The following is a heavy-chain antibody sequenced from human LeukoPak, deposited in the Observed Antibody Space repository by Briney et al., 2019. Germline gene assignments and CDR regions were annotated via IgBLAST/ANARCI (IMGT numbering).Heavy chain of an antibody. CDR3: ARDQSYSSGSADY. D-gene: IGHD6-19*01. J-gene: IGHJ4*02. Sequence: GGSLRLSCAASGFTFSSYAMSWVHQAPGKGLEWVSAISGSGGSTYYADSVKGRFTISRDNSKNTLYLQMNSLRAEDTAVYYCARDQSYSSGSADYWGQGTLVTVSS. CDR2: ISGSGGST. V-gene: IGHV3-23*01. CDR1: GFTFSSYA.